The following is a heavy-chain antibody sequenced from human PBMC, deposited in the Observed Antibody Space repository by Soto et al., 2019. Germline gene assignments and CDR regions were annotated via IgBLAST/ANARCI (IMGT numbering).Heavy chain of an antibody. D-gene: IGHD2-21*01. CDR2: INSDGTIS. J-gene: IGHJ6*02. CDR3: ARLSGDHSAFFSYGMDA. Sequence: GGSLRLFCAASGFTFDTYWMNWVRQAPGKGPEWLPGINSDGTISSYADSVKGRFTISRDNARNTLSLQMNSLRADDTAVYYCARLSGDHSAFFSYGMDAWGQGTTVTVSS. V-gene: IGHV3-74*01. CDR1: GFTFDTYW.